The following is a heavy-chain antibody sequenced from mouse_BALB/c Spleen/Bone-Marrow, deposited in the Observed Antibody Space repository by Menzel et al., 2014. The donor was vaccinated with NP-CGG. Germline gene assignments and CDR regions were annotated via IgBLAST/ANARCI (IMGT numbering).Heavy chain of an antibody. CDR1: GYTFTSYN. V-gene: IGHV1-12*01. J-gene: IGHJ2*01. Sequence: VQLQQSGAELVKPGASVKMSCKASGYTFTSYNMHWVKPTPGQGLEWIGAIYPGNGDTSYNQKFKGKATLTADKSSSTAYMQLSSLTSEDSAVYYCASPPDYWGQGTTLTVSS. CDR3: ASPPDY. CDR2: IYPGNGDT.